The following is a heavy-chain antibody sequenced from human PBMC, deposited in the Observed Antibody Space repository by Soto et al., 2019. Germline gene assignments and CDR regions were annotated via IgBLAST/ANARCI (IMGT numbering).Heavy chain of an antibody. J-gene: IGHJ3*02. CDR2: ISAYNGNT. D-gene: IGHD3-22*01. CDR1: GYTFTNYG. CDR3: ARDREIVVVEDAFDI. V-gene: IGHV1-18*04. Sequence: ASVKVSWKASGYTFTNYGISWARQAPGQGLEWMGRISAYNGNTNYAQKLQGRVTMTTDTSTSTAYMELRSLRSDDTAVYYCARDREIVVVEDAFDIWGQGTRATVS.